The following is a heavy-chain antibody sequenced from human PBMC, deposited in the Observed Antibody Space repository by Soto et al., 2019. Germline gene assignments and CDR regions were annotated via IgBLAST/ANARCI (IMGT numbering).Heavy chain of an antibody. CDR3: ARGGHIAVVTASFAN. Sequence: QVQLVQSGAEVSKPGASVKVSCRPSGYTFNTYYLHWLRQAPGQALAWMGVIHPSGGGTTYAQKFLGRVSVTRDTSTTTVFMELSSLRSDDTAVYYCARGGHIAVVTASFANWGQGTLVTVSS. J-gene: IGHJ4*02. CDR2: IHPSGGGT. CDR1: GYTFNTYY. V-gene: IGHV1-46*02. D-gene: IGHD2-21*02.